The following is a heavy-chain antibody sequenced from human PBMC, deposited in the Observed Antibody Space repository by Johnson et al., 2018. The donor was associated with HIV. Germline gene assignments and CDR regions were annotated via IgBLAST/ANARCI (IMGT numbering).Heavy chain of an antibody. D-gene: IGHD1-14*01. CDR2: ISGRGGSK. J-gene: IGHJ3*02. CDR3: ARDQGELRRTHAFDI. CDR1: GFTFSSYA. V-gene: IGHV3-23*04. Sequence: VHLVESGGGLVQPGGSLRLSCAASGFTFSSYAMSWVRQAPGKGLEWVSAISGRGGSKYYADSVKGRFTISRDNSKNTLYLQMNSLRHEDTAVYYCARDQGELRRTHAFDIWGQGTMVTVSS.